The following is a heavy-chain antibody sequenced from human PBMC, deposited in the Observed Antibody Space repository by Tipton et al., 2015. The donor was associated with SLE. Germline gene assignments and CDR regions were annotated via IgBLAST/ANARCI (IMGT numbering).Heavy chain of an antibody. V-gene: IGHV3-30*02. CDR3: ARDLDRI. CDR1: GFTFSSYG. CDR2: IRYDGSNK. Sequence: PLRLSCAASGFTFSSYGMHWVRQAPGKGLEWVAFIRYDGSNKYYADSVKGRFTISRDNSKNTLYLQMNSLRAEDTAVYYCARDLDRIWGQGTMVTVSS. J-gene: IGHJ3*02.